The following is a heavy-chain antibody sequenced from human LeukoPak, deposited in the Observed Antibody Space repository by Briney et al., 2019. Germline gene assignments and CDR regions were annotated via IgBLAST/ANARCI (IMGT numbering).Heavy chain of an antibody. V-gene: IGHV4-34*01. CDR3: ARVRSDSSGSLDY. Sequence: SETLSLTCAAYGGSFSGYYWSWIRQPPGKGLEWIGEINHSGSTNYNPSLKSRVTISVDTSKNQFSLKLSSVTAADTAVYYCARVRSDSSGSLDYWGQGTLVTVSS. J-gene: IGHJ4*02. D-gene: IGHD3-22*01. CDR2: INHSGST. CDR1: GGSFSGYY.